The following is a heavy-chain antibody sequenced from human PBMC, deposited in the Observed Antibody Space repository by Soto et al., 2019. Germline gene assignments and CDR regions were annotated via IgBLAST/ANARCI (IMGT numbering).Heavy chain of an antibody. V-gene: IGHV4-31*03. CDR2: IFHSGNT. Sequence: QVQLQESGPGLVKPSQTLSLTCTVSGGSLSSGGYYWTWIRQHPGKGLEWIGYIFHSGNTYYNPSLXSXLNISVDTSKNQFSLKLRSLTAADTAVYYCARALSSGPYVNYWGQGTLVTVSS. CDR3: ARALSSGPYVNY. J-gene: IGHJ4*02. D-gene: IGHD3-22*01. CDR1: GGSLSSGGYY.